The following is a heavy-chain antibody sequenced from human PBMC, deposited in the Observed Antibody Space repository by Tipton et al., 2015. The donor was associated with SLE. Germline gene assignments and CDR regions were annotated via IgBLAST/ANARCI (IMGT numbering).Heavy chain of an antibody. Sequence: QLVQSGAEVKKPGASMKVSCKASGYTFTDYYIHWVRQVPGQGLEWMGIIIPSGGSTNYAQKFQGRVTMTTDTSRSTAYLDLRSLRPDDTAVYYCAERYDTFEIWGQGTMVSVSS. CDR2: IIPSGGST. V-gene: IGHV1-46*01. J-gene: IGHJ3*02. D-gene: IGHD1-1*01. CDR3: AERYDTFEI. CDR1: GYTFTDYY.